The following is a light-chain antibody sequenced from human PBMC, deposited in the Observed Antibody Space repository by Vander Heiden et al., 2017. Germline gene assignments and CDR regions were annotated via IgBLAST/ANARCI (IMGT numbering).Light chain of an antibody. CDR1: PGISSY. J-gene: IGKJ4*01. CDR2: SAS. CDR3: QQYYSYPLT. Sequence: AIRMTQSPSSLSASTGARVTITCRASPGISSYLAWYQQKPGKAPKLLIYSASTLQSGVPSRFSGSGSGTDFTLTISCLQSEDFATYYCQQYYSYPLTFGGGTKVEIK. V-gene: IGKV1-8*01.